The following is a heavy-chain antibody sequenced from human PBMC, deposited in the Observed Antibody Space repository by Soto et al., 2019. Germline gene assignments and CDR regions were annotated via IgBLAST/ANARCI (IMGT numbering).Heavy chain of an antibody. CDR3: ARDKYDDAAMVLGGSYFDY. V-gene: IGHV3-30-3*01. J-gene: IGHJ4*02. CDR1: GFTFSSYA. Sequence: GGSLRLSCAASGFTFSSYAMHWVRQAPGKGLEWVAVISYDGSNKYYADSVKGRFTISRDNSKNTLYLQMNSLRAEDTAVYYCARDKYDDAAMVLGGSYFDYWGQGTLVTVSS. D-gene: IGHD5-18*01. CDR2: ISYDGSNK.